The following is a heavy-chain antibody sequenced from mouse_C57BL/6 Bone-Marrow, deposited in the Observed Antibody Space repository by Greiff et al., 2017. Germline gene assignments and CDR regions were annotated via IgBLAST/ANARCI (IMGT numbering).Heavy chain of an antibody. J-gene: IGHJ3*01. D-gene: IGHD1-1*01. CDR3: ATARDYYGSGAY. Sequence: EVQGVESGGGLVQPGGSLKISCAASGFTFSDYYMYWVRQTPEKRLEWVAYISNGGGSTYYPDTVKGRFTISRDNAKNTLYLQMSRLKSEDTAMYYCATARDYYGSGAYWGQGTLVTVSA. V-gene: IGHV5-12*01. CDR1: GFTFSDYY. CDR2: ISNGGGST.